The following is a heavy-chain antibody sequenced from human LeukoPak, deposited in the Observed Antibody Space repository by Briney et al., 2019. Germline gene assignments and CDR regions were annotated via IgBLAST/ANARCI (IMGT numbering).Heavy chain of an antibody. CDR3: ATGRLNNWNLPFAD. CDR1: GFTFSSYA. D-gene: IGHD1-20*01. Sequence: PGGSLRLSCAASGFTFSSYAMHWVRQAPGKGLEYVSAISYHGVSTYYAHSVEGRFTISRDNSRNTLYLRMGSLRAEDMAVYYCATGRLNNWNLPFADWGQGALVTVSS. J-gene: IGHJ4*02. CDR2: ISYHGVST. V-gene: IGHV3-64*01.